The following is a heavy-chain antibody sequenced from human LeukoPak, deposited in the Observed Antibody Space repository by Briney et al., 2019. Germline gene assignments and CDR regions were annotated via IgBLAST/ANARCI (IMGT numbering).Heavy chain of an antibody. CDR1: GGSISSYY. CDR2: IYISGSGST. Sequence: NPSETLSLTCTVSGGSISSYYWSWIRQPAGKGLEWIGRIYISGSGSTNYNPSLKSRVTMSVDTSKNQFSLKLSSVTAADTAVYYCARDKRVAVAGTYIYYYYMDVWGNGTTVTISS. J-gene: IGHJ6*03. CDR3: ARDKRVAVAGTYIYYYYMDV. V-gene: IGHV4-4*07. D-gene: IGHD6-19*01.